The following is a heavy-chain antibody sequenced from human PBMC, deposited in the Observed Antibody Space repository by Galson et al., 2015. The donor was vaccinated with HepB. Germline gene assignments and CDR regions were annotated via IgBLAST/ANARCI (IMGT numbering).Heavy chain of an antibody. CDR1: GFTFSDYY. CDR3: ARRGPNLYDSGYYFDY. V-gene: IGHV3-11*04. J-gene: IGHJ4*02. CDR2: ISSSGSTI. Sequence: SLRLSCAASGFTFSDYYMSWIRQAPGKGLEWVSYISSSGSTIYYADSVKGRFTISRDNAKNSLYLQMNSLRDEDTAVYYCARRGPNLYDSGYYFDYWGQGTLVTVSS. D-gene: IGHD3-22*01.